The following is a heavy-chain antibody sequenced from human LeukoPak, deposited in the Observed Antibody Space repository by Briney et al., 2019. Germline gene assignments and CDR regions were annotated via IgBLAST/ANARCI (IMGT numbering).Heavy chain of an antibody. Sequence: SETLSLTCAVSGYSTSSGYYWGWIRQPPGKGLEWIGSIYHSGSTYYNPSLKSRITISIDTSKNQFSLKLSSVTAADTAVYYCARGEYSSGWYFDYWGQGTLVTVSS. J-gene: IGHJ4*02. CDR3: ARGEYSSGWYFDY. CDR1: GYSTSSGYY. D-gene: IGHD6-19*01. V-gene: IGHV4-38-2*01. CDR2: IYHSGST.